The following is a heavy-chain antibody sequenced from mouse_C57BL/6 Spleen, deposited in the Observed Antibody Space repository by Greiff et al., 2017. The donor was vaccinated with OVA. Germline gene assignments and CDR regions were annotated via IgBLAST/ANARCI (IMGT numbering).Heavy chain of an antibody. CDR3: TRDRSRGDYYAMDY. CDR2: ISSGGDYI. Sequence: EVQLVESGEGLVKPGGSLKLSCAASGFTFSSYAMSWVRQTPEKRLEWVAYISSGGDYIYYADTVKGRITISRDNARNTLYLQMSSLKSEDTAMYYCTRDRSRGDYYAMDYWGQGTSVTVSS. CDR1: GFTFSSYA. J-gene: IGHJ4*01. V-gene: IGHV5-9-1*02.